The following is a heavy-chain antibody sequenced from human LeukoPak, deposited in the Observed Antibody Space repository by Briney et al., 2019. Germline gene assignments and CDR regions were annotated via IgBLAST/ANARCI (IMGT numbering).Heavy chain of an antibody. J-gene: IGHJ3*02. Sequence: PGGSLRLSCAASGFTFSSYEMNWVRQAPGKGLEWIGSIYHSGSTYYNPSLKSRVTISVDTTKNQFSLKLSSVTAADTAVYYCARESSIRAFDIWGQGTMVTVSS. D-gene: IGHD6-19*01. V-gene: IGHV4-38-2*02. CDR2: IYHSGST. CDR1: GFTFSSYE. CDR3: ARESSIRAFDI.